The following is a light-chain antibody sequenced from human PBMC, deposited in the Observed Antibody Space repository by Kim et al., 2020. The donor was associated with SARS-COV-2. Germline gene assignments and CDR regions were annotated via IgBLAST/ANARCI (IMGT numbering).Light chain of an antibody. J-gene: IGLJ2*01. CDR3: SSYTSSTTSV. V-gene: IGLV2-14*03. CDR1: SSDVGGYTY. Sequence: GQSITISCSGTSSDVGGYTYVSWYQHHPGKAPKLMIYDVNKRPSGVSARFSGSRSGNTASLTISGLQAEDEADYYCSSYTSSTTSVFGGGTQLTVL. CDR2: DVN.